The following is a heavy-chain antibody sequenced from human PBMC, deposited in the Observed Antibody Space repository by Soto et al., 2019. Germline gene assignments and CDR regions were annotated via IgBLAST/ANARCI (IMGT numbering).Heavy chain of an antibody. D-gene: IGHD3-10*01. Sequence: GGSLRLSCTASGFTFGDYAMSWFRQAPGKGLEWVGFIRSKAYGGTTEYAASVKGRFTISRDDSKSIAYLQMNSLKTEDTAVYYCTRVGQMVRGVISFGAFDIWGQGTMVTVSS. CDR1: GFTFGDYA. CDR2: IRSKAYGGTT. V-gene: IGHV3-49*03. J-gene: IGHJ3*02. CDR3: TRVGQMVRGVISFGAFDI.